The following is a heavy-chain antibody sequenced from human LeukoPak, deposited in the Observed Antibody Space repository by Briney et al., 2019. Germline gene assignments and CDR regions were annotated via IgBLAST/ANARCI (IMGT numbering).Heavy chain of an antibody. CDR1: GITFSNYW. Sequence: GGSLRLSCAASGITFSNYWMHWVRQAPGXGLVWVSRINSDGSSTRYADSVKGRFTISRDNAKNTLYLQMNSLRAEDTAVYYCARDRYYGMDVWGQGTTVTVSS. J-gene: IGHJ6*02. CDR2: INSDGSST. CDR3: ARDRYYGMDV. V-gene: IGHV3-74*01.